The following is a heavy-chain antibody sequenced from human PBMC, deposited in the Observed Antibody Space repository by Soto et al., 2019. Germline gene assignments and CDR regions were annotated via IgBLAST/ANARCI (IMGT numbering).Heavy chain of an antibody. J-gene: IGHJ5*02. CDR3: ARVRNSSSRGLDP. Sequence: SETLSLTCTVSGGSISSGGYYWSWIRQHPGKGLEWIGYIYYSGGTYYNPSLKSRVTISVDTSKNQFSLKLSSVTAADTAVYYCARVRNSSSRGLDPWGQGTLVTVSS. D-gene: IGHD6-6*01. V-gene: IGHV4-31*03. CDR2: IYYSGGT. CDR1: GGSISSGGYY.